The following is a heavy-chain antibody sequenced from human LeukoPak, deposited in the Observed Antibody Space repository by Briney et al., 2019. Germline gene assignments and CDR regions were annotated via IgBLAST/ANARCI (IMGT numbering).Heavy chain of an antibody. CDR2: IYYSGST. Sequence: PSETLSLTCTVSGGSISSSSYYWGWIRQPPGKGREWIGSIYYSGSTYYNPSLKSRVTISVDTSKNQFSLKLSSVTAADTAVYYCARGGASRRAVNGAFDIWGQGTMVTVSS. D-gene: IGHD4-11*01. CDR1: GGSISSSSYY. CDR3: ARGGASRRAVNGAFDI. V-gene: IGHV4-39*07. J-gene: IGHJ3*02.